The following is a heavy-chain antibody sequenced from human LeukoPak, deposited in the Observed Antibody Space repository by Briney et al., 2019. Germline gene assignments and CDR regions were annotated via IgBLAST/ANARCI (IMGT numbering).Heavy chain of an antibody. V-gene: IGHV3-23*01. CDR3: AKDPPRALTEPYDFWSGYANTNYFDY. CDR1: GFTFSSYA. D-gene: IGHD3-3*01. J-gene: IGHJ4*02. Sequence: GGSLRLSCAASGFTFSSYAMSWVRQAPGKGLEWVSAISGSGGSTYYADSVKGRFTISRDNSKNTLYLQMNSLRAEDTAVYYCAKDPPRALTEPYDFWSGYANTNYFDYWGQGTLVTVSS. CDR2: ISGSGGST.